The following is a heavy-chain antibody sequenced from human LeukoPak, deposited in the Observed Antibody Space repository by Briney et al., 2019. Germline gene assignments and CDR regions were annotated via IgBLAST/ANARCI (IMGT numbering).Heavy chain of an antibody. Sequence: SETLSLTCTVSGGSISSYYWSWIRQPAGKGLEWIGRIYTSGSTNYNPSLKSRVTMSVDTSKNLFSLNLSSVTAADTAVYYCARGSIVRSSSSPFDYWSQGTLVTVSS. CDR3: ARGSIVRSSSSPFDY. D-gene: IGHD6-6*01. V-gene: IGHV4-4*07. CDR1: GGSISSYY. J-gene: IGHJ4*02. CDR2: IYTSGST.